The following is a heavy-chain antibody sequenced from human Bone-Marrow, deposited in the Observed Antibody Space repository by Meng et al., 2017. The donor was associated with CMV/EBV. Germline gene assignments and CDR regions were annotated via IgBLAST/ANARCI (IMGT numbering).Heavy chain of an antibody. CDR2: ISSSSSYI. CDR1: GVTFRIHS. V-gene: IGHV3-21*01. J-gene: IGHJ6*02. D-gene: IGHD3-10*01. Sequence: GESLRLSCAVSGVTFRIHSMNGVREAPGKGLEGVSSISSSSSYIYYADSVKGRFIISRDNAKTSLYLQMNSLRAEDAAVYYCVREWLVRGVIITFYYYYGMDVWGQGTTVTVSS. CDR3: VREWLVRGVIITFYYYYGMDV.